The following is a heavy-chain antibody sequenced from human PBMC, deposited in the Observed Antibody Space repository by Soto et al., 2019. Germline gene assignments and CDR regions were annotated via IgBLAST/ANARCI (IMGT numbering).Heavy chain of an antibody. D-gene: IGHD2-8*01. Sequence: ASVKVSCKVSGFTLTELSMHWVRQAPGKGLEWMGGFDPEDGETIYAQKFQGRVTMTEDTSTDTAYMELSSLRSEDTAVYYCATVGCTNGVCYKSWFDPWGQGTLVTVS. J-gene: IGHJ5*02. CDR3: ATVGCTNGVCYKSWFDP. CDR2: FDPEDGET. CDR1: GFTLTELS. V-gene: IGHV1-24*01.